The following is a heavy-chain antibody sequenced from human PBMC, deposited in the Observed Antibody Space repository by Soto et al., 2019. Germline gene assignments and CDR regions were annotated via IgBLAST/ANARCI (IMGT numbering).Heavy chain of an antibody. V-gene: IGHV1-69*01. D-gene: IGHD2-15*01. CDR3: AGVKSCSGGSCYRDWYFDL. Sequence: QVQLVQSGAEVKKPGSSVKVSCKASGGTFSSYAISWVRQAPGQGLEWMGGIIPIFGTANYAQKFQGRVTITADESTSTAYMELSRLMSEDTAVYYCAGVKSCSGGSCYRDWYFDLWGRGTLVTVSS. CDR1: GGTFSSYA. J-gene: IGHJ2*01. CDR2: IIPIFGTA.